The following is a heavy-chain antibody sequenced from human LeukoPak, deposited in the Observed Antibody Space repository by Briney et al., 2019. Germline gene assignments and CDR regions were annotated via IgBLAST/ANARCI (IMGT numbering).Heavy chain of an antibody. D-gene: IGHD1-1*01. CDR1: SGFIGYY. CDR2: DYYSGGT. J-gene: IGHJ3*02. Sequence: SQTLSLTCTVSSGFIGYYWGWIRQFPGKDLEWIGYDYYSGGTKYNPSVERRVIISADESKRQVSLKLRSVTVADTAVYYCASAPNDFSPYDIWGQGITVIVSS. V-gene: IGHV4-31*03. CDR3: ASAPNDFSPYDI.